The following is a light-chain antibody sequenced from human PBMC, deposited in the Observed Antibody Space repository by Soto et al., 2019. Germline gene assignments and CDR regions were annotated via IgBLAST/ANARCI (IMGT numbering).Light chain of an antibody. CDR1: QSISSR. CDR3: QQYNSYPIT. J-gene: IGKJ5*01. V-gene: IGKV1-5*03. Sequence: DIQMTQSPSTLSASVGDRVTITCRASQSISSRLAWYQLKPGKAPNLLIYKASSLESGVPSRFSGSGSGTEFTLTISCLQPDDFATYYCQQYNSYPITFGQGTRLEIK. CDR2: KAS.